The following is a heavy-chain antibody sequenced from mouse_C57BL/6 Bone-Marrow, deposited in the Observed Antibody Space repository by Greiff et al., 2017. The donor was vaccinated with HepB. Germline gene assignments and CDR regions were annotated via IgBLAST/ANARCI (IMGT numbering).Heavy chain of an antibody. CDR2: INPSTGGT. D-gene: IGHD3-2*02. CDR1: GYSFTGYY. Sequence: EVQLVESGPELVKPGASVKISCKASGYSFTGYYMNWVKQSPEKSLEWIGEINPSTGGTTYNQKFKAKATLTVDKSSSTAYMQLKSLTSEDSAVYYCARTAQATYAMDYWGQGTSVTVSS. V-gene: IGHV1-42*01. J-gene: IGHJ4*01. CDR3: ARTAQATYAMDY.